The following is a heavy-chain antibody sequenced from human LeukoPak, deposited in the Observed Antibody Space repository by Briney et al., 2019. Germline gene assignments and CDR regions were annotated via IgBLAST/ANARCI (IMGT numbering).Heavy chain of an antibody. CDR1: GYTFTSYY. J-gene: IGHJ4*02. CDR3: ARDVYGGYSYGLLGY. CDR2: MNPSGGST. V-gene: IGHV1-46*01. D-gene: IGHD5-18*01. Sequence: ASVKVSCKASGYTFTSYYMHWVRRAPGQGLEWMGIMNPSGGSTSYAQKFQGRVTMTRDTSTSTVYMELRSLRSEDTAVYYCARDVYGGYSYGLLGYWGQGTLVTVSS.